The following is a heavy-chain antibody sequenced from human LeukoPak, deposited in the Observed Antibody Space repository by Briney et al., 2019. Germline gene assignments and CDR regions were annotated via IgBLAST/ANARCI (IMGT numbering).Heavy chain of an antibody. CDR3: ARFFGGNSCFDY. J-gene: IGHJ4*02. CDR1: GFIFSYYG. D-gene: IGHD4-23*01. V-gene: IGHV3-30*03. Sequence: PGGSLRLSCAASGFIFSYYGLHWVRQAPGKGLEWVALISHDGSNKNYADSVKGRFTISRDNSKNTLYLQMNSLRAEDTAVYYCARFFGGNSCFDYWGQGTLVTVSS. CDR2: ISHDGSNK.